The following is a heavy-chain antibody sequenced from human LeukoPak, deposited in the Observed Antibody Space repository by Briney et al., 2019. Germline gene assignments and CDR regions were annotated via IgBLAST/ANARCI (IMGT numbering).Heavy chain of an antibody. CDR1: GGSISSYY. CDR2: IYYRGST. V-gene: IGHV4-59*01. J-gene: IGHJ4*02. CDR3: ARESPRVYFFDY. Sequence: SETLSLTCTVSGGSISSYYWSWIRQPPEKGLEWIGYIYYRGSTNYNPSLKSRVTISVDTSKNQFSLKLSSVTAADTAVYYCARESPRVYFFDYWGQGTLVTVSS. D-gene: IGHD3-3*01.